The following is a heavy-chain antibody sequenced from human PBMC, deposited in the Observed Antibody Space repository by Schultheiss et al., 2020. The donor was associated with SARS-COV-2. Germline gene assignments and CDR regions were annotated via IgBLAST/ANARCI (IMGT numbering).Heavy chain of an antibody. CDR2: IYHSGST. D-gene: IGHD5-18*01. CDR3: ARDLRYSSNYFDY. J-gene: IGHJ4*02. CDR1: GGSISSYY. V-gene: IGHV4-59*12. Sequence: SETLSLTCTVSGGSISSYYWSWIRQPPGKGLEWIGYIYHSGSTNYNPSLKSRVTISVDTSKNQFSLKLSSVTAADTAVYYCARDLRYSSNYFDYWGQGTLVTVSS.